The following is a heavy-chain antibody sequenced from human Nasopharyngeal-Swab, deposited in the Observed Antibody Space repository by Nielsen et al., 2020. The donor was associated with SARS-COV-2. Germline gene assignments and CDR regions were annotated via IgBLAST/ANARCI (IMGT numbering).Heavy chain of an antibody. D-gene: IGHD3-10*01. V-gene: IGHV4-39*01. CDR3: ARASSYYGSGSYYY. J-gene: IGHJ4*02. CDR2: IYYSGST. Sequence: WIRRPPGKGLEWIGSIYYSGSTYYNPSLKSRVTISVDTSKNQFSLKLSSVTAADTAVYYCARASSYYGSGSYYYWGQGTLVTVSS.